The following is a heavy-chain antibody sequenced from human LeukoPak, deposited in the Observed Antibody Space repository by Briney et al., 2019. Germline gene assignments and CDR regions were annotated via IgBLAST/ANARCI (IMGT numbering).Heavy chain of an antibody. CDR2: ISWNSGSI. CDR1: GFSFDDYA. J-gene: IGHJ6*02. V-gene: IGHV3-9*01. CDR3: AKEYFSGGSCYPPVENCGMDV. Sequence: GGSLRLSCAASGFSFDDYAMHWVRQAPGKGLEWVSGISWNSGSIDYADSVKGRFTISRDNAKKSLYLQMNSLRAEDTAIYYCAKEYFSGGSCYPPVENCGMDVWGQGTTVTVSS. D-gene: IGHD2-15*01.